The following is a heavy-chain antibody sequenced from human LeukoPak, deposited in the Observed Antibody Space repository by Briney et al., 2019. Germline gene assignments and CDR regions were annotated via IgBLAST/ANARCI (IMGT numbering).Heavy chain of an antibody. CDR2: IYYSGST. Sequence: SETLSLTCTVSGVSINNTTYYWSWVRQPPGKGLEWIGYIYYSGSTNYNPSLKSRVTISVDTSKNQFSLKLSSVTAADTAVYYCARDLGYSSGWYGQGAYDIWGQGTMVTVSS. V-gene: IGHV4-61*01. J-gene: IGHJ3*02. D-gene: IGHD6-19*01. CDR1: GVSINNTTYY. CDR3: ARDLGYSSGWYGQGAYDI.